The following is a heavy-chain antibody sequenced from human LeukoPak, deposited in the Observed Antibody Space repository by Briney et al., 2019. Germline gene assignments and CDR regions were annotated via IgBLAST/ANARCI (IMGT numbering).Heavy chain of an antibody. V-gene: IGHV3-30*18. D-gene: IGHD6-19*01. CDR3: AKGYIGVVGPGDY. Sequence: GGSLRLSCAASGFTFSSYGMHWVRQAPGKGREWGAVISYDGSNKYYADSVKGRFTISRDNSKNTLYLQINSLRAEDTAVYYCAKGYIGVVGPGDYWGREPWSPSPQ. J-gene: IGHJ4*02. CDR2: ISYDGSNK. CDR1: GFTFSSYG.